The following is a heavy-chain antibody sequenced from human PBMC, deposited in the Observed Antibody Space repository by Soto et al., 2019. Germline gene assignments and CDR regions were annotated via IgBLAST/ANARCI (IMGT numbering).Heavy chain of an antibody. J-gene: IGHJ6*01. Sequence: ASVKVSCKAPGYTFTGYYMHCVRQAPGQGLEWMGWINPNSGGTNYAQKFQGWVTMTRDTSISTADMELSRLRYDATSVYYCARSGTSYCYDGMDVGGQGTTVTVSS. D-gene: IGHD1-26*01. CDR3: ARSGTSYCYDGMDV. CDR1: GYTFTGYY. CDR2: INPNSGGT. V-gene: IGHV1-2*04.